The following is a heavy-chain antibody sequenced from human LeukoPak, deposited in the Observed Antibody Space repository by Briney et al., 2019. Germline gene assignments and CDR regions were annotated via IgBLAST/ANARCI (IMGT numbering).Heavy chain of an antibody. J-gene: IGHJ4*02. CDR1: GFTFSDHA. CDR2: INGNGGGS. CDR3: ARPLRTYSYGYGH. V-gene: IGHV3-23*01. D-gene: IGHD5-18*01. Sequence: GGSLRLSCAASGFTFSDHAMSWVRQAPAKGLEWVSSINGNGGGSYYIDSVKGRFTVSRDNSENALYLQMNSLRAEDTAVYYCARPLRTYSYGYGHWGQGTLVTVSS.